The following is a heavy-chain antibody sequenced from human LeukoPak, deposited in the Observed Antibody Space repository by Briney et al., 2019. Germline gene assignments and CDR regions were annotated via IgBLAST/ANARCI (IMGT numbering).Heavy chain of an antibody. D-gene: IGHD6-19*01. J-gene: IGHJ4*02. V-gene: IGHV1-2*02. Sequence: GASVKVSCKASGYTVTGYYMHWVRQAPGQGLEWMGWINPNSGGTNYAQKFQGRVTMTRDTSISTAYMELSRLRSDDTAVYYCARGLITRRNSIAVAGTGYWGQGTLVTVSS. CDR2: INPNSGGT. CDR1: GYTVTGYY. CDR3: ARGLITRRNSIAVAGTGY.